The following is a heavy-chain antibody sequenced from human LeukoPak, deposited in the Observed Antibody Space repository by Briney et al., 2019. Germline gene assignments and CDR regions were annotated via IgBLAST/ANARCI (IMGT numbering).Heavy chain of an antibody. Sequence: PSETLSLTCSVSGDSITGHYLTWIQQPPGNGLEWIGYISHIGSTNYNPSLKSRVTISVDTSKNQFSLKLTSVTAADTALYYCARDRISINALDMWGQGTMVTVSS. CDR1: GDSITGHY. CDR3: ARDRISINALDM. CDR2: ISHIGST. J-gene: IGHJ3*02. D-gene: IGHD1-14*01. V-gene: IGHV4-59*11.